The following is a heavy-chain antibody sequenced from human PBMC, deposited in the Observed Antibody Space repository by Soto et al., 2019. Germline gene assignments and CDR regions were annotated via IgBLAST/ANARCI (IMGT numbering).Heavy chain of an antibody. CDR3: ARQVGRPGYYFGMDV. CDR1: GVSFSNYY. D-gene: IGHD3-9*01. J-gene: IGHJ6*02. Sequence: SETLSLTCAVYGVSFSNYYWSGIRQPPGKGLEWIGEINHSGSTNYNPSLKSRVTISVDTSKNQFSLKLSSVSAADTAVYFCARQVGRPGYYFGMDVWGQGTTVT. V-gene: IGHV4-34*01. CDR2: INHSGST.